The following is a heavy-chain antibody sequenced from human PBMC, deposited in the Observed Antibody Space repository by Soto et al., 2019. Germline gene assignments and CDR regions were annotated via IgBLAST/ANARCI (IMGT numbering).Heavy chain of an antibody. J-gene: IGHJ4*02. V-gene: IGHV4-30-2*01. CDR1: GGSISSGGYS. CDR3: ARDAESAY. Sequence: SETLSLTCAVSGGSISSGGYSWSWIRQPPGKGLEWIGYIYHSGSTYYNPSLKSRVTISVDTSKNQFSLKLSSVTAADTAVYYCARDAESAYRGPGTLVTVS. CDR2: IYHSGST.